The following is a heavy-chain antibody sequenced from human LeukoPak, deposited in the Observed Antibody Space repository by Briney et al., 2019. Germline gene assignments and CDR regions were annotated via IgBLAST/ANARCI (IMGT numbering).Heavy chain of an antibody. CDR3: ARVEAYSGSHRPYDY. Sequence: ASVKVSCKASGYTFTGYYMHWVRQAPGQGLEWMGWINPNSGGTNYAQKFQGRVTMTRDTSISTAYMELGRLRSDDTAVYYCARVEAYSGSHRPYDYWGQGTLVTVSS. D-gene: IGHD1-26*01. V-gene: IGHV1-2*02. J-gene: IGHJ4*02. CDR1: GYTFTGYY. CDR2: INPNSGGT.